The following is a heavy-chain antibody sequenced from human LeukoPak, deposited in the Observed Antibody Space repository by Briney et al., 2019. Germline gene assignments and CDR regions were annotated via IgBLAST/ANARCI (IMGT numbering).Heavy chain of an antibody. V-gene: IGHV3-11*05. CDR1: GFTFSDYY. CDR2: INPTSGYT. J-gene: IGHJ4*02. CDR3: AKDRPPSVYFDY. D-gene: IGHD6-6*01. Sequence: GGSLRLSCAASGFTFSDYYMSWIRQAPGKGLEWLSYINPTSGYTPYADSVRGRFTISRDNSKNTLYLQMNSLRAEDTAVYYCAKDRPPSVYFDYWGQGTLVTVSS.